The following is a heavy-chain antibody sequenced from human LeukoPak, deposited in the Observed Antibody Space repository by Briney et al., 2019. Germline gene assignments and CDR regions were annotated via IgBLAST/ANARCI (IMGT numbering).Heavy chain of an antibody. CDR2: IRSKAYGGTT. CDR3: TRDPRGSYGPDAFDI. J-gene: IGHJ3*02. Sequence: GGSLRLSCAAPGFIFSSYGMHWVRQAPGKGLEWVGFIRSKAYGGTTAYAASVKGRFTISTDDSKSIAYLKMNSLKTEHTAVYYCTRDPRGSYGPDAFDIWGQGTMVTVSS. CDR1: GFIFSSYG. V-gene: IGHV3-49*04. D-gene: IGHD1-26*01.